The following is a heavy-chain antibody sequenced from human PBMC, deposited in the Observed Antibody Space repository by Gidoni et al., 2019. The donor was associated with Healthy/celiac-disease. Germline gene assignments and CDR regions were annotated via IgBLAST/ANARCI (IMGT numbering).Heavy chain of an antibody. V-gene: IGHV1-18*01. J-gene: IGHJ5*02. D-gene: IGHD2-15*01. CDR1: GYTFTSYG. Sequence: QVQLVLSGAEVKKPGASVKVSCQASGYTFTSYGISWVRQAPGQGLEWMGWIRAYNGNTNYEQKLQGRVTMTTDTSTSTAYMELRSLRSDDTAVYYCARYVVVAATYWFDPWGQGTLVTVSS. CDR2: IRAYNGNT. CDR3: ARYVVVAATYWFDP.